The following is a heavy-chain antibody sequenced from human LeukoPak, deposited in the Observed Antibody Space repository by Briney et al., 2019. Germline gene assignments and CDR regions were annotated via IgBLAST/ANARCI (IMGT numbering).Heavy chain of an antibody. Sequence: SETLSLTCTVSGGSVSSYYWSWIRQPPGKGLEWIGYIYYSGSTNYNPSLKSRVTISVDTSKNQFSLKLSSVTAADTAVYYCARDLGGYDLDYWGQGTLVTVSS. J-gene: IGHJ4*02. D-gene: IGHD5-12*01. V-gene: IGHV4-59*02. CDR2: IYYSGST. CDR1: GGSVSSYY. CDR3: ARDLGGYDLDY.